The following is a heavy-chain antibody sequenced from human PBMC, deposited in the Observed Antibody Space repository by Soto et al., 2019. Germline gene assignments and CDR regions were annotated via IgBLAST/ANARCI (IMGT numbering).Heavy chain of an antibody. CDR2: ISYDGSNK. V-gene: IGHV3-30-3*01. CDR1: GFTFSSYA. Sequence: GGSLRLSCAASGFTFSSYAMHWVRQAPGKGLEWVAVISYDGSNKYYADSVKGRFTISRDNSKNTLYLQMNSLRAEDTAVYYCARDGVVLVPAAGVNYYYYYGMDVWGQGTTVTVSS. J-gene: IGHJ6*02. CDR3: ARDGVVLVPAAGVNYYYYYGMDV. D-gene: IGHD2-2*01.